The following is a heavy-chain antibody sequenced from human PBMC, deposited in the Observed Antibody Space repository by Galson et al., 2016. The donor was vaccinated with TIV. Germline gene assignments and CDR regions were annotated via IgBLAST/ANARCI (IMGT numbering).Heavy chain of an antibody. Sequence: SLRLSCAASGFTFSNYWMSWVRRAPGKGLEWVANIKHDGTERHYVDSLKGRFTISRDNSKNTLYLGMNGLRAEDTAVYYCAKFSGAYSRNYFFDYWGPGTLVTVSS. CDR3: AKFSGAYSRNYFFDY. CDR1: GFTFSNYW. J-gene: IGHJ4*02. CDR2: IKHDGTER. D-gene: IGHD1-26*01. V-gene: IGHV3-7*03.